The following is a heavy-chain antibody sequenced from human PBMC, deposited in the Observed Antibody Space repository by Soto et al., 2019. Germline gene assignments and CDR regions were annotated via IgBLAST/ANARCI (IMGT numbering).Heavy chain of an antibody. CDR1: GGSISSYY. CDR2: IYTSGST. V-gene: IGHV4-4*07. J-gene: IGHJ4*02. CDR3: ARDSYDSSGYYLAYFDY. Sequence: SETLSLTCTVSGGSISSYYWSWIRQPAGKGLEWIGRIYTSGSTNYNPSLKSRVTMSVDTSKNQFSLKLSSVTAADTAVYYCARDSYDSSGYYLAYFDYWGQGTLVTVSS. D-gene: IGHD3-22*01.